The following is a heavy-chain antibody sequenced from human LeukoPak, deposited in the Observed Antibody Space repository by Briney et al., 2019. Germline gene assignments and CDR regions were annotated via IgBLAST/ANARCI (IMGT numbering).Heavy chain of an antibody. CDR2: MKEDGSEK. D-gene: IGHD2-2*01. V-gene: IGHV3-7*01. J-gene: IGHJ4*02. CDR3: ARDRYCTTTRCSDY. CDR1: GFTFSNYW. Sequence: GGSLRLSCAASGFTFSNYWMSWVRQTPGKGLEWVANMKEDGSEKYYVDSVEGRFTISRDNAKNTLYLEVNSLRAEDTAVYYCARDRYCTTTRCSDYWGQGTLVTVSS.